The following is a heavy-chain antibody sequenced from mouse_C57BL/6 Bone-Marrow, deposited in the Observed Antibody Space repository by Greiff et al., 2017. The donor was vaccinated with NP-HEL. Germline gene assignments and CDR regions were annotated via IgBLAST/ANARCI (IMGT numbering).Heavy chain of an antibody. D-gene: IGHD2-3*01. CDR3: GRSSLYDGYYGGDY. Sequence: DVKLQESGGGLVQPGGSLSLSCAASGFTFTDYYMSWVRQPPGKALEWLGFIRNKANGYTTEYSASVKGRFTISRDNSQSILYLQMNALIAEDSATDYCGRSSLYDGYYGGDYWGQGTTLTVSS. CDR2: IRNKANGYTT. J-gene: IGHJ2*01. CDR1: GFTFTDYY. V-gene: IGHV7-3*01.